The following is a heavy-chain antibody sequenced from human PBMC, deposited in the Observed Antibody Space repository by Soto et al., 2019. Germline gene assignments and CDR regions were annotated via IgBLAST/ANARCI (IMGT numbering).Heavy chain of an antibody. V-gene: IGHV3-23*01. CDR1: GFTFSSYA. CDR2: ISDSGAGT. CDR3: ATDDSSSSILYYYYGMDV. Sequence: PGGSLRLSCAASGFTFSSYAMSWVRQAPGKGLEWVSGISDSGAGTYYADSVKGRFTIARDNSKNTLYLQINSLRAEDTAVYFSATDDSSSSILYYYYGMDVWGQGTTVTVSS. D-gene: IGHD6-6*01. J-gene: IGHJ6*02.